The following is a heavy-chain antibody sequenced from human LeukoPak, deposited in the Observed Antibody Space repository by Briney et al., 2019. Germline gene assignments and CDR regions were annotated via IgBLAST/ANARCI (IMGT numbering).Heavy chain of an antibody. Sequence: GGSLRLSCAASGFTVSSNYMSWVRQAPGKGLEWVAFIRYDGSIKYYTDSVKDRFTISRDNSRNTLYLQINSLRVEDTAVYYCAKDTPTTGYHLDSWGQGTLVTVSS. CDR2: IRYDGSIK. CDR3: AKDTPTTGYHLDS. V-gene: IGHV3-30*02. D-gene: IGHD1-1*01. J-gene: IGHJ4*02. CDR1: GFTVSSNY.